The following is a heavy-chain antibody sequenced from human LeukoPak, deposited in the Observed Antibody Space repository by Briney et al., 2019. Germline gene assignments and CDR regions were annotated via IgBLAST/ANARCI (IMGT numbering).Heavy chain of an antibody. D-gene: IGHD3-3*01. J-gene: IGHJ5*02. CDR3: ARHLDYDFWSGLGWFDP. CDR1: GASISRTTYY. Sequence: PSETLSLTCTVSGASISRTTYYWGWFRQPPGKGLEWIGYIYTSGSTNYNPSLKSRVTISVDTSKNQFSLKLSSVTAADTAVYYCARHLDYDFWSGLGWFDPWGQGTLVTVSS. V-gene: IGHV4-61*05. CDR2: IYTSGST.